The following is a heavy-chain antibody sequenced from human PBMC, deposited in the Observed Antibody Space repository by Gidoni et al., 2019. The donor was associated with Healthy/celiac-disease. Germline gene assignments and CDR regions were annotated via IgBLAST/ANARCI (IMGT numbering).Heavy chain of an antibody. Sequence: EVQLVQSGAEVKTHGESRRISCKCSGYSFTSYWRGWVRQMPGKGLGWMGRIDPSDSYTNYRTSFQGHVTISADKSISTASLQWSSLKASDTAMYYCARPALVGATTDLDYWGQGTLVTVSS. D-gene: IGHD1-26*01. CDR3: ARPALVGATTDLDY. CDR2: IDPSDSYT. J-gene: IGHJ4*02. V-gene: IGHV5-10-1*03. CDR1: GYSFTSYW.